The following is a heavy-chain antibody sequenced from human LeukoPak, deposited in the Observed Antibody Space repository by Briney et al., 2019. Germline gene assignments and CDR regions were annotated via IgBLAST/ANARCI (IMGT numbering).Heavy chain of an antibody. CDR2: IYYSGST. Sequence: SETLSLTCTVSGGSINTYFWSWIRQPPGKGLEWIGYIYYSGSTHYNPSLKSRVTISVDTSKNQFSLKLSSVTAADTAVYYCARGVTGGWYGDFQHWGQGTLVTVSS. CDR3: ARGVTGGWYGDFQH. V-gene: IGHV4-59*01. CDR1: GGSINTYF. J-gene: IGHJ1*01. D-gene: IGHD6-19*01.